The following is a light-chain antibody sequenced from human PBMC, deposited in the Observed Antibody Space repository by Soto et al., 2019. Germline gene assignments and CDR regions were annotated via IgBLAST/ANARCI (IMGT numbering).Light chain of an antibody. Sequence: QSALTQPASVSGSPGQSLTISCTGTSSDVGGYNYVSWYQQHPGKAPKLMIYDVSNRPSGVSNRFSGSKSGNTASLTISGLQAGDEADYYCSSYTSSSTPLYVFGTGTKVTVL. CDR3: SSYTSSSTPLYV. CDR1: SSDVGGYNY. J-gene: IGLJ1*01. CDR2: DVS. V-gene: IGLV2-14*01.